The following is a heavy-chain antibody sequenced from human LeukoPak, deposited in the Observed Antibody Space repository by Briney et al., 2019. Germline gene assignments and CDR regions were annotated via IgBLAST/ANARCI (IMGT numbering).Heavy chain of an antibody. CDR2: INHSGST. CDR3: ARGATVTTHDYYYYYGMDV. J-gene: IGHJ6*02. Sequence: SETLSLTCAVYGGSFSGYYWSWIRQPPGQGQERIGEINHSGSTNYNPTLKSRVTISVDTSKNQFSLKLSSVTAADTAVYYCARGATVTTHDYYYYYGMDVWGQGTTVTVSS. D-gene: IGHD4-4*01. CDR1: GGSFSGYY. V-gene: IGHV4-34*01.